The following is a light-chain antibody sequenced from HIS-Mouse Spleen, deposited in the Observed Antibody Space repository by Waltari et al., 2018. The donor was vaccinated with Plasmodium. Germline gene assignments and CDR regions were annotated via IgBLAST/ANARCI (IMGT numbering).Light chain of an antibody. CDR1: QSVSSSY. CDR3: QQYGSSGT. V-gene: IGKV3-20*01. Sequence: DIVLTQSPGTLSLSPGERATLSCRASQSVSSSYLAWYQQEPGQAPRLLIYGASSRATGIPDRFSGSGSGTDFTLTISRLEPEDFAVYYCQQYGSSGTFGQGTKVEIK. J-gene: IGKJ1*01. CDR2: GAS.